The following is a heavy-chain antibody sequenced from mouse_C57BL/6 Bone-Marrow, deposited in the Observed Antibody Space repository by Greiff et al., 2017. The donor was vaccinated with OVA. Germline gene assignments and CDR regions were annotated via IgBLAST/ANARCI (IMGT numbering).Heavy chain of an antibody. D-gene: IGHD1-1*01. J-gene: IGHJ1*01. Sequence: QLQESGPELVKPGASVKMSCKASGYTFTSYVMHWVKQKPGQGLEWIGYINPYNDGTKYNEKFKGKATLTSDKSSSTAYLELSSLTSEDSAVYYCDETVGSSPYWYFDVWGAGTTVTVSS. V-gene: IGHV1-14*01. CDR1: GYTFTSYV. CDR2: INPYNDGT. CDR3: DETVGSSPYWYFDV.